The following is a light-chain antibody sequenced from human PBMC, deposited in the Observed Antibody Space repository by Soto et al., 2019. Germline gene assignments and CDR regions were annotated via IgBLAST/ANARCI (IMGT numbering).Light chain of an antibody. CDR1: QSASSRY. J-gene: IGKJ1*01. CDR3: QDSGSSPKT. V-gene: IGKV3-20*01. CDR2: GAS. Sequence: ELVLTQSPGTLSLSPGARATLSCSASQSASSRYLAWYEQKPGQAPRLLIYGASSRATGIPDRFSGSRSRRDLTLTIGRLEPEDFAVDYWQDSGSSPKTFGQGTKVEIK.